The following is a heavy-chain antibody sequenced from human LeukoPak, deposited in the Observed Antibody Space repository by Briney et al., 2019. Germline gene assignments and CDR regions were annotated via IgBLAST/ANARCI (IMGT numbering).Heavy chain of an antibody. CDR2: IYYSGST. Sequence: SETLSLTCTVSGGSISSSSYYWGWIRQPPGKGLEWIGSIYYSGSTYYNPSLKSRVTISVDTSKNQFSLKLSSVTAADTAVYYCASDVLRYFDWTHFDYWGQGTLVTVSP. D-gene: IGHD3-9*01. CDR1: GGSISSSSYY. J-gene: IGHJ4*02. V-gene: IGHV4-39*01. CDR3: ASDVLRYFDWTHFDY.